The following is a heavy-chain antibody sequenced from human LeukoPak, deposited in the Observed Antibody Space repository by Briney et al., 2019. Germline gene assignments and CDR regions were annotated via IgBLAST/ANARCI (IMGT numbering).Heavy chain of an antibody. CDR2: ISTDGRDI. CDR3: ARDAQIAAAAYYFDY. J-gene: IGHJ4*02. CDR1: GFTVSSNY. D-gene: IGHD6-13*01. Sequence: PGGSLRLSCAASGFTVSSNYMSWVRQAPGKGLEWVAVISTDGRDIKYADSVKGRFTISRDNSKNTLSLQMNGLRGDDTAIYYCARDAQIAAAAYYFDYWGQGTLVTVSS. V-gene: IGHV3-30*03.